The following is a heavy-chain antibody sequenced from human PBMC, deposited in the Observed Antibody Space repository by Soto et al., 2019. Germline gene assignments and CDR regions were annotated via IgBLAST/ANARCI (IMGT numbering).Heavy chain of an antibody. Sequence: VQLVESGGGLVQPGGSLRLSCAASGFTFSSYAMHWVRQAPGKGLEWVAVISYDGSNKYYADSVKGRFTISRDNSKNTLYLQMNSLRAEDTAVYYCARDRGIVGAAPDYWGQGTLVTVSS. CDR1: GFTFSSYA. CDR3: ARDRGIVGAAPDY. J-gene: IGHJ4*02. CDR2: ISYDGSNK. D-gene: IGHD1-26*01. V-gene: IGHV3-30-3*01.